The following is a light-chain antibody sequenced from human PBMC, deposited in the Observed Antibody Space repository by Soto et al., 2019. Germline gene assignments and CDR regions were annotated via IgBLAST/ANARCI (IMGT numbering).Light chain of an antibody. V-gene: IGLV1-44*01. CDR1: NSNIGTYT. CDR3: ASWDDSLSGGV. J-gene: IGLJ3*02. CDR2: TDY. Sequence: QSVLTQPPSASGTPGQRVIISCSGSNSNIGTYTVNWYQQLPGTAPKLLIYTDYQRPSGVPDRFSGSRSGTSASLAISGLQSEDEADYYCASWDDSLSGGVFVGGTKVTVL.